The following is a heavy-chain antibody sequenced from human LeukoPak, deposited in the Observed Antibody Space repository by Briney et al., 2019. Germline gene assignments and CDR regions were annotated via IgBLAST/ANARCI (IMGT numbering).Heavy chain of an antibody. CDR1: GGSISSYY. D-gene: IGHD3-22*01. J-gene: IGHJ4*02. V-gene: IGHV4-59*01. CDR2: IYYSGST. Sequence: SETLSLTCTVSGGSISSYYWSWIRQPPGKGLEWIGYIYYSGSTNYNPSLKSRVTISVDTSKNQFSLKLSSVTAADTAVYYCARAVTYYYDSSGYYYVQYFDYWGQGTLVTVSS. CDR3: ARAVTYYYDSSGYYYVQYFDY.